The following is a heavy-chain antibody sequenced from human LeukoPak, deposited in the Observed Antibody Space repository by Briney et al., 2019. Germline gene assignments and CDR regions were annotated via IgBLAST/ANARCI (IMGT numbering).Heavy chain of an antibody. CDR1: GFTFSSYW. Sequence: PGGSLRLSCAASGFTFSSYWMSWVRQAPGKGLEWVANIKQDGSEKYYVGSVKGRFTISRDNAKNSLYLQMNSLRAEDTAVYYCARDGAEWELPTYYFDYWGQGTLVTVSS. V-gene: IGHV3-7*01. J-gene: IGHJ4*02. CDR3: ARDGAEWELPTYYFDY. D-gene: IGHD1-26*01. CDR2: IKQDGSEK.